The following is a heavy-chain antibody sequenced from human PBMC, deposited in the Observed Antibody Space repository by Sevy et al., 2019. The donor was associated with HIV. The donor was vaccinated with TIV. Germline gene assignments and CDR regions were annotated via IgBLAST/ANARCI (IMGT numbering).Heavy chain of an antibody. Sequence: GGSLRLSCAASGFTFSSYAMSWVRQAPGKGLEWVSAISGSGGSTYYADSVKGRFTISRDNSKNTLYLQMNSLRAEDTAVYCCAASTEYGSGSYYYYYYGMDVWGQGTTVTVSS. CDR2: ISGSGGST. CDR3: AASTEYGSGSYYYYYYGMDV. D-gene: IGHD3-10*01. V-gene: IGHV3-23*01. CDR1: GFTFSSYA. J-gene: IGHJ6*02.